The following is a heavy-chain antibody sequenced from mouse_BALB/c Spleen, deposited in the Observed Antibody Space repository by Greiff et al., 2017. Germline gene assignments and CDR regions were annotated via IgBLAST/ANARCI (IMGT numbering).Heavy chain of an antibody. CDR3: ASRATTAWFAY. CDR1: GYSITSGYR. CDR2: IHYSGST. Sequence: EVQLVESGPDLVKPSQSLSLTCTVTGYSITSGYRWHWIRQFPGNKLEWMGYIHYSGSTNYNPSLKSRISITRDTSKNQFFLQLNSVTTEDTATYYCASRATTAWFAYWGQGTLVTVSA. D-gene: IGHD1-1*01. J-gene: IGHJ3*01. V-gene: IGHV3-1*02.